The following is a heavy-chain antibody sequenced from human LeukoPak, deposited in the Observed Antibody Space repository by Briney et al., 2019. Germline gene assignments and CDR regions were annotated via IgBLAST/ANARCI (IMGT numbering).Heavy chain of an antibody. CDR2: MNPNSGNT. V-gene: IGHV1-8*01. CDR3: ARARSSDQGTTGYYDFDY. J-gene: IGHJ4*02. CDR1: GYTFTSYD. Sequence: ASVKVSCKASGYTFTSYDINWERQAPGQGLEWMGWMNPNSGNTGYAQKFQGRVTMTRNTSISTAYMELSSLRSEDTAVYYCARARSSDQGTTGYYDFDYWGQGTLVTVSS. D-gene: IGHD1-1*01.